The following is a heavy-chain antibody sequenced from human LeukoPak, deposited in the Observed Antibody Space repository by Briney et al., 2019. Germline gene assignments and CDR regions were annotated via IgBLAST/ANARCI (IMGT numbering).Heavy chain of an antibody. Sequence: GGSLRLSCAASGFTFSSYSMNWVRQAPGKGLEWVSSISSSSSYIYYADSVKGRFTISRDNAENSLYLQMNSLRAEDTAVYYCARSPSGVVVPAAKWFDYWGQGTLVTVSS. V-gene: IGHV3-21*01. J-gene: IGHJ4*02. CDR2: ISSSSSYI. CDR3: ARSPSGVVVPAAKWFDY. CDR1: GFTFSSYS. D-gene: IGHD2-2*01.